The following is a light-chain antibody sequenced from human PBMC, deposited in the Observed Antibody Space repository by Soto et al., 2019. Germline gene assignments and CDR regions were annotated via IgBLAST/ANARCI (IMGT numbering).Light chain of an antibody. CDR1: QSVNSN. J-gene: IGKJ4*01. CDR2: YAS. Sequence: EIVLTQYQAALSLSPGERATLSCRATQSVNSNLAWYQQKPGQAPRLLIYYASIRATGVPARFSGSGSGTEFTLTISSLQSEDSAVYYCQQFDNWPPATFGGGTKVDI. CDR3: QQFDNWPPAT. V-gene: IGKV3-15*01.